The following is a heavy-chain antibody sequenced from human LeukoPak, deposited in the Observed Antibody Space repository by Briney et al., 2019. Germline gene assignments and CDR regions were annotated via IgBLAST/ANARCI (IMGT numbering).Heavy chain of an antibody. V-gene: IGHV1-24*01. Sequence: AASVKVSCKVSGHTLSELSMHWVRQAPGKGLEWMGGFDPEDGETIYAQKLQGRVTMTEDTSTDTAYMELSSLRSEDTAVYYCARTGVAAAATGSFDYWGQGTLVTVSS. CDR1: GHTLSELS. J-gene: IGHJ4*02. CDR3: ARTGVAAAATGSFDY. CDR2: FDPEDGET. D-gene: IGHD6-13*01.